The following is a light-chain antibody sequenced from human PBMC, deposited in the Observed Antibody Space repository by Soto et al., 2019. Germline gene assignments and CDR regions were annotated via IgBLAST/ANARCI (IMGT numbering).Light chain of an antibody. CDR3: QQSYSTPIT. Sequence: DIQMTQSPSTLSGSVGDRVTITCRASQTISSWLAWYQQKPGRAPKLLIYAASSLQSGVPSRFSGSGSGTDFTLTISSLQPEDFATYYCQQSYSTPITFGQGTRLEIK. CDR2: AAS. CDR1: QTISSW. V-gene: IGKV1-39*01. J-gene: IGKJ5*01.